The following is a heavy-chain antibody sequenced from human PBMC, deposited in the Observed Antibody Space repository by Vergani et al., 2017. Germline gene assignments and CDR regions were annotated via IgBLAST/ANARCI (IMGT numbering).Heavy chain of an antibody. Sequence: QLQLQESGPGLVKPSETLSLTCTVSGGSISSSSYYWGWIRQPPGKGLEWIGYIYYSGSTNYNPSLKSRVTISVDTSKNQFSLKLSSVTAADTAVYYCAEAGVLEWFRFDYWGQGTLVTVSS. CDR2: IYYSGST. CDR3: AEAGVLEWFRFDY. D-gene: IGHD3-3*01. J-gene: IGHJ4*02. V-gene: IGHV4-61*05. CDR1: GGSISSSSYY.